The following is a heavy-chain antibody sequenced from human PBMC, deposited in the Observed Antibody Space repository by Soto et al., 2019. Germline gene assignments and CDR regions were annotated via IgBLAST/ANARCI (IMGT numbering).Heavy chain of an antibody. CDR1: GGSISSGDYY. Sequence: SETLSLTCTVSGGSISSGDYYWSWIRQPPGKGLEWIGYIYYSGSTYYNPSLKSRVTISIDTSKNQFSLNLSSVTAADTAVYYCARGLITGSQYSGGWYYFDYWGQGTQVTVS. J-gene: IGHJ4*02. CDR3: ARGLITGSQYSGGWYYFDY. D-gene: IGHD1-26*01. V-gene: IGHV4-30-4*01. CDR2: IYYSGST.